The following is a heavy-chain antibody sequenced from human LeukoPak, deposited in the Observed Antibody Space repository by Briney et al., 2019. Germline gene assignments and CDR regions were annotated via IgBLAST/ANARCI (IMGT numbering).Heavy chain of an antibody. Sequence: TGGSLRLSCAASGFTFSSYWMSWVRQAPGKGLEWVANIKRDGSEKYYVDSVKGRFTISRDNAKNSLYLQMNSLRAEDTAVYYCARVASERGYSGYGGWFDPWGQGTLVTDSP. CDR2: IKRDGSEK. D-gene: IGHD5-12*01. CDR3: ARVASERGYSGYGGWFDP. J-gene: IGHJ5*02. CDR1: GFTFSSYW. V-gene: IGHV3-7*01.